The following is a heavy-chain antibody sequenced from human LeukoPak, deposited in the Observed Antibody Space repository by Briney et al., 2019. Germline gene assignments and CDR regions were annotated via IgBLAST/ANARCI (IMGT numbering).Heavy chain of an antibody. Sequence: PGGSLRLSCAASGFTFSSNAMHWVRQAPGKGLEWVAVISYDGSNKYYADSVKGRFTISRDNSKNTLYLQMNSLRAEDTAVYYCARDQILGYCSSTSCSIAPYYYYGMDVWGKGTTVTVSS. CDR3: ARDQILGYCSSTSCSIAPYYYYGMDV. CDR1: GFTFSSNA. J-gene: IGHJ6*04. D-gene: IGHD2-2*01. V-gene: IGHV3-30*04. CDR2: ISYDGSNK.